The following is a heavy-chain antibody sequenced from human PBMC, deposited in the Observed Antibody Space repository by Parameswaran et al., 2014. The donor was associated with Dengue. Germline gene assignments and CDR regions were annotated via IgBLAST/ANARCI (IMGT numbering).Heavy chain of an antibody. CDR3: ARTAVRFNATWPYYFDY. CDR2: IDSSSNYK. D-gene: IGHD6-6*01. V-gene: IGHV3-21*01. J-gene: IGHJ4*02. Sequence: KWIRQPPGKGLEWVSSIDSSSNYKYYGDAMKGRFTVSRDYAKNTLYLQMNSLRAEDTAVYYCARTAVRFNATWPYYFDYWGQGALVTVSS.